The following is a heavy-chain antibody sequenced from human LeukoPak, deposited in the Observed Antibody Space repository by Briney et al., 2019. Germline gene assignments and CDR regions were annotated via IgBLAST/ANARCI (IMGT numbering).Heavy chain of an antibody. V-gene: IGHV1-2*02. Sequence: GASVKVSCKASGYTFTGHYMHWVRQAPGQGLEWMGWINPNSGGTNYAQKFQGRVTMTRDTSISTAYMELSRLRSDDTAVYYCARVRGTVGPRAFDIWGQGTMVTVSS. CDR1: GYTFTGHY. J-gene: IGHJ3*02. CDR3: ARVRGTVGPRAFDI. D-gene: IGHD4-17*01. CDR2: INPNSGGT.